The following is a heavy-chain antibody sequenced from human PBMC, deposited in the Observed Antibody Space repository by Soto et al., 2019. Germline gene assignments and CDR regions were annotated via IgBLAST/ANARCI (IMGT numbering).Heavy chain of an antibody. CDR2: ISSSSYI. CDR1: GFTFSSYS. V-gene: IGHV3-21*01. J-gene: IGHJ2*01. Sequence: GGSLRLSCAASGFTFSSYSMNWVRQAPGKGLEWVSSISSSSYIYYADSVKGRFTISRDNAKNSLYLQMNSLRAEDTAVYYCARKAPTDYWYFDLWGRGTLVTVSS. D-gene: IGHD1-1*01. CDR3: ARKAPTDYWYFDL.